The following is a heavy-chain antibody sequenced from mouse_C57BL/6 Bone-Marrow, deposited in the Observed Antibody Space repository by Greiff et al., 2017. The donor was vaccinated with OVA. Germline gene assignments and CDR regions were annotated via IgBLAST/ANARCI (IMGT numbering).Heavy chain of an antibody. Sequence: VQLQQSGAELVRPGASVTLSCKASGYTFTDYEMHWVKQTPVHGLEWIGAIDPETGGTAYNQKFKGKAILTADKSSSTAYLELRILTSEDSAVDYCTRWRYDYDPWYFDVWGTGTTVTVSS. CDR3: TRWRYDYDPWYFDV. V-gene: IGHV1-15*01. CDR2: IDPETGGT. CDR1: GYTFTDYE. J-gene: IGHJ1*03. D-gene: IGHD2-4*01.